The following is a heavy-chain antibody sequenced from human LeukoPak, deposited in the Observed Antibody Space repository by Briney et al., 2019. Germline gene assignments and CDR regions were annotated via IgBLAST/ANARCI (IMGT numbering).Heavy chain of an antibody. J-gene: IGHJ4*02. Sequence: SETLSLTCTVSGGSISGYYWNWIRQPAGKGLEWIGRIYTSGSTHDNPSLKSRATMSVDTSKNQVSLKVSSVTAADTAVYYCARQDSKVGAYTGPYHFDYWGQGTLVTVSS. CDR3: ARQDSKVGAYTGPYHFDY. D-gene: IGHD1-26*01. V-gene: IGHV4-4*07. CDR1: GGSISGYY. CDR2: IYTSGST.